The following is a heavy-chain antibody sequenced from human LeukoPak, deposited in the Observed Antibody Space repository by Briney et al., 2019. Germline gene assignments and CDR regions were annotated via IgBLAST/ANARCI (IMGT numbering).Heavy chain of an antibody. CDR3: ARGGGQYGPQDAFDI. CDR2: IIPIFGTA. D-gene: IGHD1-26*01. V-gene: IGHV1-69*01. J-gene: IGHJ3*02. CDR1: GGTFSSYA. Sequence: GPSVKVSCKASGGTFSSYAISWVRQAPGQGLEWMGGIIPIFGTANYAQKFQGRVTITADESTSTAYMELSSLRSEDTAVYYCARGGGQYGPQDAFDIWGQGTMVTVSS.